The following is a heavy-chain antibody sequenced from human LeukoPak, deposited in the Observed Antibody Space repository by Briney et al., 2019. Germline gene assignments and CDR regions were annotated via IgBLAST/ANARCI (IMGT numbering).Heavy chain of an antibody. Sequence: SETLSLTCAVSGGSISSTSYYWAWIRQPPGKGLEWTGTIYYSGSTYHNPSLKSRVTMSVDTSRNQFSLKLSSVDAADTAVYYCAKAGVRYFDSSGLYAFDFWGQGTTVTVSS. CDR3: AKAGVRYFDSSGLYAFDF. CDR2: IYYSGST. D-gene: IGHD3-22*01. J-gene: IGHJ3*01. V-gene: IGHV4-39*01. CDR1: GGSISSTSYY.